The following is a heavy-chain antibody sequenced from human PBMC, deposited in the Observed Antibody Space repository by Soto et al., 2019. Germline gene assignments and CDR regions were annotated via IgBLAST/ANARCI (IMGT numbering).Heavy chain of an antibody. CDR3: GGADRPGEYFVNY. Sequence: ASVKVSCKASGGTFSNFVFTWVRQAPGQGLEWMGGIVPVFGSPNYAQKFQDRVTITADESTSTVDMELSSLRSEDTAVYFCGGADRPGEYFVNYWGQGTLATVSS. J-gene: IGHJ4*02. CDR1: GGTFSNFV. CDR2: IVPVFGSP. V-gene: IGHV1-69*13. D-gene: IGHD3-16*01.